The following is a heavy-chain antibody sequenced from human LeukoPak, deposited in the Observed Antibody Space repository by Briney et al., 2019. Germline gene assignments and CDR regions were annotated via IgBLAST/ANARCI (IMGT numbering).Heavy chain of an antibody. CDR2: IYYSGST. CDR1: GGSISSSSYY. V-gene: IGHV4-39*01. Sequence: SETLSLTCTVSGGSISSSSYYWGWIRQPPGKGLEWIGSIYYSGSTYYNPSLKSRVTISVDTSKNQFSLKLSSVTAADTAVYYCARLGYCSGGSCTTTLYYFDYWGQGTLATVSS. J-gene: IGHJ4*02. CDR3: ARLGYCSGGSCTTTLYYFDY. D-gene: IGHD2-15*01.